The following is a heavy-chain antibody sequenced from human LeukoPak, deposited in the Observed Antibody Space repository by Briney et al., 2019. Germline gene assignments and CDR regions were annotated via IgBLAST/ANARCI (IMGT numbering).Heavy chain of an antibody. Sequence: GGPLRLSCAASGFTFSSYEVNWVRQAPGKALEWVSYISSSGSTMYYADSVKGRFTISRDNAKNSLYLQMNSLRAEDTAVYYCARGGGRTFDYWGQGTLVTVSS. CDR3: ARGGGRTFDY. CDR2: ISSSGSTM. CDR1: GFTFSSYE. J-gene: IGHJ4*02. D-gene: IGHD6-25*01. V-gene: IGHV3-48*03.